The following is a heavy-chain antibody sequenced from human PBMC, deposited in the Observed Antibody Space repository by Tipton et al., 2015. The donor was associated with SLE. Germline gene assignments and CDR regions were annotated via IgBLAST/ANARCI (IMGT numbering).Heavy chain of an antibody. V-gene: IGHV4-30-2*01. CDR1: GGSFSGYY. J-gene: IGHJ3*02. Sequence: TLSLTCAVYGGSFSGYYWSWIRQPPGKGLEWIGYIYHSGSTYYNPSLKSRVTISVDRSKNQFSLKLSSVTAADTAVYYCARHPGYDSILPGAFDIWGQGTMVTVSS. CDR2: IYHSGST. CDR3: ARHPGYDSILPGAFDI. D-gene: IGHD3-22*01.